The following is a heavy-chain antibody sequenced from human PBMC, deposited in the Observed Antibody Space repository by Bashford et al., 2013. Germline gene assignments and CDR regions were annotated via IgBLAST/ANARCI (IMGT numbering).Heavy chain of an antibody. V-gene: IGHV1-46*01. CDR3: ARDPRPPFNFWTGFLRGTTDLMDAFSMLDV. D-gene: IGHD3/OR15-3a*01. CDR2: INPSIGAT. CDR1: GYTFTNCY. Sequence: ASVKVSCKASGYTFTNCYLHWVRQAPGQGLEWMGIINPSIGATTYAQKFDGRVTMSRDTSTSTVYMEVSSLRADDTAVYYCARDPRPPFNFWTGFLRGTTDLMDAFSMLDVWGQGTTVTVSS. J-gene: IGHJ6*02.